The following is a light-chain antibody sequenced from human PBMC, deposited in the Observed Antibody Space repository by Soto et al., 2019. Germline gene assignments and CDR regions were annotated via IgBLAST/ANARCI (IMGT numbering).Light chain of an antibody. V-gene: IGLV3-1*01. CDR1: KLGDKY. CDR2: QDN. CDR3: QAWAEGVV. J-gene: IGLJ2*01. Sequence: SCELTQPPSVSVSPGQTASITCSGDKLGDKYACWYQQKPGQSPVLVMYQDNKRPSGIPERFSGSNSGNTATLTISGTQAMDEADYYCQAWAEGVVLGGGTKLTVL.